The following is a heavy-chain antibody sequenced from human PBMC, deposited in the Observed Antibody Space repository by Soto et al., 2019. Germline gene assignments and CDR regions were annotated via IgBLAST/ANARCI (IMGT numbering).Heavy chain of an antibody. CDR3: ARVMGITMVADWFDP. J-gene: IGHJ5*02. V-gene: IGHV1-69*06. D-gene: IGHD3-10*01. CDR1: GGTFSSYA. CDR2: IIPIFGTA. Sequence: QVQLVQSGAEVKKPGSSVNVSCKASGGTFSSYAISWVRQAPGQGLEWMGGIIPIFGTANYAQKFQGRVTITAVKSTSTAYMELSSLRSEDTAVYYCARVMGITMVADWFDPWGQETLVTVSS.